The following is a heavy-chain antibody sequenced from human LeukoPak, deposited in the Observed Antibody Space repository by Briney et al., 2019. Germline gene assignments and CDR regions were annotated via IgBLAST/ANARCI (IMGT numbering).Heavy chain of an antibody. Sequence: PGGSLRLSCSASGFAFSNYGVHWVRQAPGKGLEWAAVIWYDGSYKYYADSVKGRFTISRDNSKNTLYLQMNSLRAEDTAVYYCAREYFYDSSGYSDAFDIWGQGTMVTVSS. V-gene: IGHV3-33*01. CDR1: GFAFSNYG. CDR3: AREYFYDSSGYSDAFDI. CDR2: IWYDGSYK. D-gene: IGHD3-22*01. J-gene: IGHJ3*02.